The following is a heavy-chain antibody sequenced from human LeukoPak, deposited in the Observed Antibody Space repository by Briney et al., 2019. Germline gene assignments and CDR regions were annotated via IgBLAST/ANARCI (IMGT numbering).Heavy chain of an antibody. Sequence: NPGGSLRLSWAASGFTFRDYYMSWIRQAPGKGLEWVSYISSSGSTIYYADSVKGRFTISRDNAKNSLYLQMNSLRAEDTAVYYCARDGYYDSRGYGAFDIWGQGTMVTVSS. V-gene: IGHV3-11*04. J-gene: IGHJ3*02. D-gene: IGHD3-22*01. CDR1: GFTFRDYY. CDR2: ISSSGSTI. CDR3: ARDGYYDSRGYGAFDI.